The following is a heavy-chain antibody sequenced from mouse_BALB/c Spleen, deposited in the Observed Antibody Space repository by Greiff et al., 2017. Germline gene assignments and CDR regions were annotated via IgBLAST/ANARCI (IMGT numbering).Heavy chain of an antibody. CDR1: GYSITSGYY. J-gene: IGHJ2*01. Sequence: ESGPGLVKPSQSLSLTCSVTGYSITSGYYWNWIRQFPGNKLEWMGYISYDGSNNYNPSLKNRISITRDTSKNQFFLKLNSVTTEDTATYYCARGDTMITGGLDYWGQGTTLTVSS. CDR2: ISYDGSN. CDR3: ARGDTMITGGLDY. V-gene: IGHV3-6*02. D-gene: IGHD2-4*01.